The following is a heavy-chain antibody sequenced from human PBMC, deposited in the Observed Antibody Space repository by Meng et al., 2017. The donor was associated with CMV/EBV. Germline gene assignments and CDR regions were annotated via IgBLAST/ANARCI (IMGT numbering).Heavy chain of an antibody. V-gene: IGHV1-2*02. CDR3: AIYCSSTSCYGGDAFDI. J-gene: IGHJ3*02. CDR2: INPNSGGT. CDR1: GYTFIRYY. Sequence: ASVMVSCKASGYTFIRYYMHWVRQAPGQGLEWMGWINPNSGGTNYAQKFQGRVTMTRDTSISTAYMELSRLRSDDTAVYYCAIYCSSTSCYGGDAFDIWGQGTMVTVSS. D-gene: IGHD2-2*01.